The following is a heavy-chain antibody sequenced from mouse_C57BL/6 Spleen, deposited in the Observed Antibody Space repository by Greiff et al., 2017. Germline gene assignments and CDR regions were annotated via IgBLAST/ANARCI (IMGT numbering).Heavy chain of an antibody. Sequence: EVKLLESEGGLVQPGSSMKLSCTASGFTFSDYYMAWVRQVPEKGLEWVANINYDGSSTYYLDSLKSRFIISRDNAKNSLYLQMSSLKAEDTAAYYCARGGDGGFAYWGQGTLVTVSA. CDR1: GFTFSDYY. CDR2: INYDGSST. D-gene: IGHD3-3*01. CDR3: ARGGDGGFAY. V-gene: IGHV5-16*01. J-gene: IGHJ3*01.